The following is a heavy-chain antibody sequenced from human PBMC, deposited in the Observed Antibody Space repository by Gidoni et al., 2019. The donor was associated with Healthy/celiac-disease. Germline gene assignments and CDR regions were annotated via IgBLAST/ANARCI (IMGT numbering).Heavy chain of an antibody. CDR1: GGSFSGYY. V-gene: IGHV4-34*01. J-gene: IGHJ3*02. D-gene: IGHD6-19*01. CDR2: INHSGST. CDR3: ADRGIAVAGTGAFDI. Sequence: QVQLQQWGAGLLKPSETLSLTCAVYGGSFSGYYWSWIRQPPGKGLEWIGEINHSGSTTYNPSLKSRVTISVDTSKNQFSLKLSSVTAADTAVYYCADRGIAVAGTGAFDIWGQGTMVTVSS.